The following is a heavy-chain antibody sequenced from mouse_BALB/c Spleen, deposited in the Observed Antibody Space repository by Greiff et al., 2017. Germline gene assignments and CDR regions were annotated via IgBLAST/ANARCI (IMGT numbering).Heavy chain of an antibody. J-gene: IGHJ2*01. CDR2: IYPSDSET. D-gene: IGHD1-1*01. CDR3: ARSGYYYGSSYFDY. Sequence: QVQLQQSGAELVRPGASVKLSCKASGYSFTSYWMNWVKQRPGQGLEWIGMIYPSDSETRLNQKFKDKATLTVDKSSSTAYMQLSSPTSEDSAVYYCARSGYYYGSSYFDYWGQGTTLTVSA. CDR1: GYSFTSYW. V-gene: IGHV1-61*01.